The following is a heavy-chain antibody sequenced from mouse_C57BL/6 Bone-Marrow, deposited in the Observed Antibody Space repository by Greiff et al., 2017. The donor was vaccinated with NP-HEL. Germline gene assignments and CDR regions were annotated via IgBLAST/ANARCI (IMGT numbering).Heavy chain of an antibody. V-gene: IGHV5-6*01. CDR2: ISSGGSYT. CDR1: GFTFSSYG. Sequence: VQLQQSGGDLVKPGGSLKLSCAASGFTFSSYGMSWVRQTPDKRLEWVATISSGGSYTYYPDSVKGRFTISRDNAKNTLYLQMSSLKSEDTAMYYCARHYYGSRYYYAMDYWGQGTSVTVSS. D-gene: IGHD1-1*01. J-gene: IGHJ4*01. CDR3: ARHYYGSRYYYAMDY.